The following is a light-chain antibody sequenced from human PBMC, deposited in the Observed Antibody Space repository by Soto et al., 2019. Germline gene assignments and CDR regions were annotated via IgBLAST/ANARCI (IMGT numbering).Light chain of an antibody. CDR1: SSDVGGYNY. V-gene: IGLV2-14*01. Sequence: QSALTQPASVSGSPGQSITISCTGTSSDVGGYNYVSWYQQHPGKAPKLMIYEVXNRPSGVXNRFSGSKSGNTASLTISGLQADDEADYYCSSYTSSSTLVFGGGTKLTVL. J-gene: IGLJ3*02. CDR3: SSYTSSSTLV. CDR2: EVX.